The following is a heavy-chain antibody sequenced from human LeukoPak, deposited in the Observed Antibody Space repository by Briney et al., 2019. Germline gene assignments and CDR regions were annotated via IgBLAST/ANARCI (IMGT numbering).Heavy chain of an antibody. CDR1: GFTFSSFA. V-gene: IGHV3-23*01. D-gene: IGHD5-24*01. Sequence: GGSLRLSCAASGFTFSSFAMSWVRQAPGKGLEWVSSVTGGGDTSFHADSVKGRFTISRDNSKNTLYLQMNGLRAEDTAVYYCARGAGYNYPYYFDYWGQGTLVTVSS. CDR2: VTGGGDTS. CDR3: ARGAGYNYPYYFDY. J-gene: IGHJ4*02.